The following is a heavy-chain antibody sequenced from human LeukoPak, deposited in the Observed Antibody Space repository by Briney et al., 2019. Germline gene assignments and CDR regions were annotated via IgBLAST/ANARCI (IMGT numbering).Heavy chain of an antibody. CDR1: GGTFSSYA. CDR3: ARALSGWLQMDHDAFDI. J-gene: IGHJ3*02. D-gene: IGHD5-24*01. V-gene: IGHV1-69*13. CDR2: IIPIFGTA. Sequence: SVNVSCKASGGTFSSYAISWVRQAPGQGLEWMGGIIPIFGTANYAQKFQGRVTITADESTSTAYMELSSLRSEDTAVYYCARALSGWLQMDHDAFDIWGQGTMVTVSS.